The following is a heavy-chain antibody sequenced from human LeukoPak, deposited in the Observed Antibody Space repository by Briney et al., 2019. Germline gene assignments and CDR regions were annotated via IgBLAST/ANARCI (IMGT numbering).Heavy chain of an antibody. D-gene: IGHD2-8*01. Sequence: PSETLSLTCTVSGGSISSYYWSWIRQPAGKGLEWIGRLYTSGSTNYKPSLKSRVTISVDKSKNQFSLKLSSVTTADTAVYYCARPRAGPTKGFDYWGRGTLVTVSS. CDR2: LYTSGST. CDR1: GGSISSYY. CDR3: ARPRAGPTKGFDY. V-gene: IGHV4-4*07. J-gene: IGHJ4*02.